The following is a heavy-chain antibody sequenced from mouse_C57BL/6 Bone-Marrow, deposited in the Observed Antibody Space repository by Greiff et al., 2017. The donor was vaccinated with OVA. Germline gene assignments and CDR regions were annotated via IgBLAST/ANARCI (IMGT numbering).Heavy chain of an antibody. CDR2: ISSGGSYT. V-gene: IGHV5-6*01. CDR1: GFTFSSYG. CDR3: ASAHFITTVVDYAMDY. D-gene: IGHD1-1*01. Sequence: EVKLMESGGDLVKPGGSLKLSCAASGFTFSSYGMSWVRQTPDKRLEWVATISSGGSYTYYPDSVKGRFTISRDNAKNTLYLQMSSLKSEDTAMYYCASAHFITTVVDYAMDYWGQGTSVTVSS. J-gene: IGHJ4*01.